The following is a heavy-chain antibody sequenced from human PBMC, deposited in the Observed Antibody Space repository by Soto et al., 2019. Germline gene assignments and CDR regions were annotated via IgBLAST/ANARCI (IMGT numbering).Heavy chain of an antibody. D-gene: IGHD3-10*01. V-gene: IGHV4-30-4*01. Sequence: QVQLQESGPGLVKPSQTLSLTCTVSGGSISSGDYYWSWIRQPPGKGLEWIGYIYYSGSTYYNPSLQRRVTISVDTSKTQFSLKLSSVTAADTAVYYCASAQGSGFLVSWGQGTLVTVSS. J-gene: IGHJ4*02. CDR3: ASAQGSGFLVS. CDR1: GGSISSGDYY. CDR2: IYYSGST.